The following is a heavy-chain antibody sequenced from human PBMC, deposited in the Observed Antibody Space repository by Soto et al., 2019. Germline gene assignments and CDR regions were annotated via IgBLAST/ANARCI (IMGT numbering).Heavy chain of an antibody. CDR1: GYTSTNYG. D-gene: IGHD3-3*01. J-gene: IGHJ6*03. V-gene: IGHV1-18*01. CDR2: ISAYNGNT. Sequence: GASVKVSCKASGYTSTNYGMHWVRQAPGQGLEWMGWISAYNGNTNYAQKLQGRVTMTTDTSTSTAYMELRSLRSDDTAVYYCARSGLTIFGVVIMSYMDVWGKGTTVTVPS. CDR3: ARSGLTIFGVVIMSYMDV.